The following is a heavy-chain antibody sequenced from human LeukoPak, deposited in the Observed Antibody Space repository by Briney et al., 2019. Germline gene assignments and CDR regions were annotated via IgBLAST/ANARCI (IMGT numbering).Heavy chain of an antibody. CDR1: GFLFSKYW. V-gene: IGHV3-23*01. CDR2: ISGSGGST. Sequence: PGGSLRLSCAASGFLFSKYWMTWVRQAPGKGLEWVSAISGSGGSTYYADSVKGRFTISRDNSKNTLYLQMNSLRAEDAAVYYCAKDRRGTLLTVTRTYFDYWGQGTLVTVSS. J-gene: IGHJ4*02. D-gene: IGHD4-11*01. CDR3: AKDRRGTLLTVTRTYFDY.